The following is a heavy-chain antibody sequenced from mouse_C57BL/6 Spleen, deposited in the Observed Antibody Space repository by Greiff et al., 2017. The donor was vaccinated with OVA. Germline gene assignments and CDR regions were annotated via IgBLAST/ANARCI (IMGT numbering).Heavy chain of an antibody. V-gene: IGHV1-52*01. CDR3: AKSTANAMDY. CDR2: IDPSDSET. CDR1: GYTFTSYW. D-gene: IGHD1-2*01. Sequence: QVQLKQPGAELVRPGSSVKLSCKASGYTFTSYWMHWVKQRPIQGLEWIGNIDPSDSETHYNQKFKDKATLTVDKSSSTAYMQLSSLTSEDSAVYYCAKSTANAMDYWGQGTSVTVSS. J-gene: IGHJ4*01.